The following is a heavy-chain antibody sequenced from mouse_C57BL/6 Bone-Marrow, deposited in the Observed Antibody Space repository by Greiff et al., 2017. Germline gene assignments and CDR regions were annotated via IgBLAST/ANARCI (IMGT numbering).Heavy chain of an antibody. CDR1: GYSFTSYY. D-gene: IGHD1-1*01. V-gene: IGHV1-66*01. Sequence: VQLQQSGPELVKPGASVKISCKASGYSFTSYYIHWVKQRPGQGLEWIGWIYPGSGNTKYNEKFQGKATLTADTSSSTAYMQLSSLTSEDSAVXYCARRGITTVVGGYFDVWGTGTTVTVSS. CDR2: IYPGSGNT. CDR3: ARRGITTVVGGYFDV. J-gene: IGHJ1*03.